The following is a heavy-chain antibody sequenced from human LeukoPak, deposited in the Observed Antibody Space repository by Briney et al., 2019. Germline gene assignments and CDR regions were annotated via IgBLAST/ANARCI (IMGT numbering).Heavy chain of an antibody. J-gene: IGHJ4*02. CDR1: GYTFTTYW. V-gene: IGHV5-51*01. CDR2: IYPGDSDT. CDR3: ARRQGCSSTSCPPDS. Sequence: GESLKISCKGSGYTFTTYWIGWVRQMPGKGLEWMGIIYPGDSDTRYSPSFQGQVTMSADKSINTAYLQWSSLKASDTAMYYCARRQGCSSTSCPPDSWGQGTLVTVSS. D-gene: IGHD2-2*01.